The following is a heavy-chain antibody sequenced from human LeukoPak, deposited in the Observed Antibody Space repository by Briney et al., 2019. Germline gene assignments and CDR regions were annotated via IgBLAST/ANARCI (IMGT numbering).Heavy chain of an antibody. CDR3: AIIYADSRAFDY. V-gene: IGHV5-51*01. CDR2: IYPDDSDT. J-gene: IGHJ4*02. D-gene: IGHD4-17*01. Sequence: GESLKISCKGSGYSFTSYWIGWVRQMPGKGLEWMGVIYPDDSDTRYSPSFQGQVTISADKSISTAYLQWGSLKASDTATYYCAIIYADSRAFDYWGQGTLVTVSS. CDR1: GYSFTSYW.